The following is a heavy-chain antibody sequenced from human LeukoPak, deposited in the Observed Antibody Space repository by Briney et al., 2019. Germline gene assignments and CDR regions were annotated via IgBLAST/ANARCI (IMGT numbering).Heavy chain of an antibody. Sequence: GGSLRLSCAACGFTVSSSCMSWLRQAPGKGLEWVSVIYRGGGTFYADPVKGRFTISRDNSKNTLYLQMNSLRADDTAVYYCASSVYYGSVAYYIFDYWGQGTLVTVSS. CDR3: ASSVYYGSVAYYIFDY. V-gene: IGHV3-66*01. CDR2: IYRGGGT. J-gene: IGHJ4*02. CDR1: GFTVSSSC. D-gene: IGHD3-10*01.